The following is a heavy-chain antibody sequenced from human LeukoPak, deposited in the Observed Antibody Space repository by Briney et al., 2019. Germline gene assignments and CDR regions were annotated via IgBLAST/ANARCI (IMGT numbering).Heavy chain of an antibody. Sequence: SETLSLTCTVAGGYTGSHYWSWIRQPAGKGLEWIGRISPSVTTHYNPSLGSRVAMSVDTSKNYFSLRLSSVTAADTAVYYCARDFYASGFYFWFDPWGQGILVTVSS. CDR3: ARDFYASGFYFWFDP. D-gene: IGHD2/OR15-2a*01. CDR1: GGYTGSHY. V-gene: IGHV4-4*07. CDR2: ISPSVTT. J-gene: IGHJ5*02.